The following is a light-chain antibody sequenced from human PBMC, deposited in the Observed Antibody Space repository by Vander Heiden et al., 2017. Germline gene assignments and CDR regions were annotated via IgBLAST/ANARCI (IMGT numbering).Light chain of an antibody. J-gene: IGKJ2*01. CDR2: DAS. CDR3: QQFSLYA. CDR1: QTISSW. Sequence: DIEMTQSPSTLSASVGDRVTITGRASQTISSWLAWYQQKPGKAPKLLIYDASSLQSGVQSRFSGSGSGTEFTLTSSSLQPDDFATYYYQQFSLYAFGQGTKLEIK. V-gene: IGKV1-5*01.